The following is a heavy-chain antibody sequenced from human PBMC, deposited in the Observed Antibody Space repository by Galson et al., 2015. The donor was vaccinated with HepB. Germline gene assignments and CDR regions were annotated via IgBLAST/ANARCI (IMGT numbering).Heavy chain of an antibody. Sequence: SLRLSCAASGFTFSSYGMHWVRQAPGKGLEWVAFIRYDGSNKYYADSVKGRFTISRDNSKNTLYLQMNSLRAEDTAVYYCAKVGPSRNWFDPWGQGTLVTVSS. V-gene: IGHV3-30*02. D-gene: IGHD2/OR15-2a*01. CDR3: AKVGPSRNWFDP. CDR1: GFTFSSYG. CDR2: IRYDGSNK. J-gene: IGHJ5*02.